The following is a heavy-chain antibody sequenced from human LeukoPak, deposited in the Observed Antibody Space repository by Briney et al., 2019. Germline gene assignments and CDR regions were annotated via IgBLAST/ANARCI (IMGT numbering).Heavy chain of an antibody. CDR3: ALGYCSSTSCLPFDY. CDR1: GFSLSNARMG. V-gene: IGHV2-26*01. D-gene: IGHD2-2*01. CDR2: IFSNDEK. Sequence: SGPALVKPTQTLTLTCTVSGFSLSNARMGVSWIRQPPGKALEWLAHIFSNDEKSYSTSLKSRLTISKDTSKSQVVLTMTNMDPVDTATYYCALGYCSSTSCLPFDYWGQGTLVTVSS. J-gene: IGHJ4*02.